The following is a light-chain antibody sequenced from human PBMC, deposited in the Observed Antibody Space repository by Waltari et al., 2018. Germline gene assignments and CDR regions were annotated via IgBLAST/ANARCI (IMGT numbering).Light chain of an antibody. CDR2: DAS. V-gene: IGKV3-15*01. CDR3: QQYNIWPPIT. J-gene: IGKJ5*01. Sequence: VMTQSPATLSVSPGERVTLSCRASQSVSNSLAWYQQKPGQAPRLFIFDASTRASGIPARFSGSGSGTDFTLTISSIQSEDFAVYYCQQYNIWPPITFGQGTRLDIK. CDR1: QSVSNS.